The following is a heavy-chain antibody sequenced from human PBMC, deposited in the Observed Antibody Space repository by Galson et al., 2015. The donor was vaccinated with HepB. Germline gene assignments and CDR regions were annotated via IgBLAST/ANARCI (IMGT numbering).Heavy chain of an antibody. V-gene: IGHV3-53*04. Sequence: SLRLSCAASGFTVSSNYMSWVRQAPGKGLEWVSVIYSGGSTYYADSVKGRFTISRHNSKNTLYLQMNSLRAEDTDVYYCARHYGDFYFDYWGQGTLVTVSS. D-gene: IGHD4-17*01. CDR1: GFTVSSNY. CDR2: IYSGGST. J-gene: IGHJ4*02. CDR3: ARHYGDFYFDY.